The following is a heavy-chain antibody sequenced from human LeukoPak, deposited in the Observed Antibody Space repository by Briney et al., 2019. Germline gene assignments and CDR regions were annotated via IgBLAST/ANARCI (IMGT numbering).Heavy chain of an antibody. V-gene: IGHV1-2*02. CDR3: ARSIVVVVAANWFDP. J-gene: IGHJ5*02. CDR2: INPNSGGT. CDR1: GYTFTGYY. D-gene: IGHD2-15*01. Sequence: ASVKVSCKASGYTFTGYYMHRVRQAPGQGLEWMGWINPNSGGTNYAQKFQGRVTMTRDTSISTAYMELSRLRSDDTAVYYCARSIVVVVAANWFDPWGQGTLVTVSS.